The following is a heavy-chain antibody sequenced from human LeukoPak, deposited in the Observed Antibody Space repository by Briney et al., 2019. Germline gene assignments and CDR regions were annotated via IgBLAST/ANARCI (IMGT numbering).Heavy chain of an antibody. CDR2: ISGSGGST. CDR1: GFTFSSYA. D-gene: IGHD6-19*01. J-gene: IGHJ4*02. Sequence: GGSLRLSCAASGFTFSSYAMSWVRQAPGKGLEWVSAISGSGGSTYYADSVKGRFTISRDNAKNSLYLQMNSLRAEDTAVYYCARRGAVAGHFDYWGQGTLVTVSS. V-gene: IGHV3-23*01. CDR3: ARRGAVAGHFDY.